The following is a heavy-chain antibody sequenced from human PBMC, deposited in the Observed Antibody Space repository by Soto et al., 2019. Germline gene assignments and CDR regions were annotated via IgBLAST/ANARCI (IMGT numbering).Heavy chain of an antibody. CDR3: ARGYVAAAEFDP. D-gene: IGHD6-13*01. V-gene: IGHV3-30-3*01. J-gene: IGHJ5*02. Sequence: QVQLVESGGGVVQPGRSLRLSCAASGFTFSSYAMHWVRQAPGKGLEWVAVISYDGSSKYYADSVKGRFTISRDNSKNTLYLQMNSLRAEDTAVYYCARGYVAAAEFDPWGQGTLVTVSS. CDR1: GFTFSSYA. CDR2: ISYDGSSK.